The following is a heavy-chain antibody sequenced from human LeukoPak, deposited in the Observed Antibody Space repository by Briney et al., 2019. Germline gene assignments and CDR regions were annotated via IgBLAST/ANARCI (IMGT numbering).Heavy chain of an antibody. CDR3: VRDRNMDY. CDR2: ISSDGSTT. CDR1: GFTFSSYW. Sequence: GSLRLSCAASGFTFSSYWVHWVRQAPGKGLVWVSRISSDGSTTNYADSVKGRFTISRDNAENTLYLQMSSLRAEDTAVYYCVRDRNMDYWGQGTLVTVSS. V-gene: IGHV3-74*01. J-gene: IGHJ4*02.